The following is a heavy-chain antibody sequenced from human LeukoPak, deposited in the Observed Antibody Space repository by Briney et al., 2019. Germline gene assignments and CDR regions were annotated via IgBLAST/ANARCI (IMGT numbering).Heavy chain of an antibody. J-gene: IGHJ5*02. CDR2: IIPIFGTA. CDR1: GGTFSSYA. V-gene: IGHV1-69*05. CDR3: ARDHRQRGTLNWFDP. Sequence: ASVKVSCKASGGTFSSYANSWVRQAPGQGLEWMGGIIPIFGTANYAQKFQGRVTITTDESTSTAYMELSSLRSEDTAVYYCARDHRQRGTLNWFDPWGQGTLVTVSS. D-gene: IGHD6-25*01.